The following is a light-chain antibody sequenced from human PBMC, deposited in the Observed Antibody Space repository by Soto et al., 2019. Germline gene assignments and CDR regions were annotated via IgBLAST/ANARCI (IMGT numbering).Light chain of an antibody. CDR1: QSVSSN. CDR3: QQYNNWPPWT. Sequence: ELVLTPSPATLSVSPGERDTLSCRASQSVSSNLAWYQQKPDQAPRLLIYGASTRATGIPARFSGSGSGTEFTLTISRLQSEDFAVYYCQQYNNWPPWTVGQGTKVDIK. J-gene: IGKJ1*01. CDR2: GAS. V-gene: IGKV3-15*01.